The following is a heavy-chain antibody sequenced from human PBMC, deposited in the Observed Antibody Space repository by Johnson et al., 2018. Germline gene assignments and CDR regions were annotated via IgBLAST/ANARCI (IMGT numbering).Heavy chain of an antibody. CDR1: GFTFRNYA. D-gene: IGHD6-13*01. Sequence: VQLVESGGGLVKPGGSLRLSCVASGFTFRNYAFVWVRQAPGKGLEWVSSISSSGSGTNYADSVKGRFIISRDTVKNTVYLQMNSLRVDDTAVYYCARRITALNYFDYGGQGTLVTVSS. CDR3: ARRITALNYFDY. CDR2: ISSSGSGT. J-gene: IGHJ4*02. V-gene: IGHV3-23*04.